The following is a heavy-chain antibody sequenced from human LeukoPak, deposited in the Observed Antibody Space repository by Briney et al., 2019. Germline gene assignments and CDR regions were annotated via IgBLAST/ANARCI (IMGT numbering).Heavy chain of an antibody. Sequence: SETLSLTCTVSGGSISSSSYYWGWIRQPPGNGLEWIGSIFYSGSTYYTPSLKSRVTISVDTSKNQFSLKLSSVTAADTAVYYCARTDSRVLDAFDVWGQGTMVTVFS. CDR1: GGSISSSSYY. D-gene: IGHD3-22*01. J-gene: IGHJ3*01. CDR3: ARTDSRVLDAFDV. CDR2: IFYSGST. V-gene: IGHV4-39*07.